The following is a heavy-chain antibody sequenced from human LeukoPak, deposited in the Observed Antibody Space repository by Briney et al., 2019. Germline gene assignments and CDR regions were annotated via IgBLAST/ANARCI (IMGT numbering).Heavy chain of an antibody. J-gene: IGHJ4*02. Sequence: GESLKISCQGFGYTFTTSWIGWVRQLPGKGLEWMAIIYAGNSDTKYSPSFQGQVSTSTDRSISTAYLQWSSLQASDTAIYYCAILNHPDGRVYWGQGTLVTVSS. CDR3: AILNHPDGRVY. D-gene: IGHD5-24*01. CDR1: GYTFTTSW. V-gene: IGHV5-51*01. CDR2: IYAGNSDT.